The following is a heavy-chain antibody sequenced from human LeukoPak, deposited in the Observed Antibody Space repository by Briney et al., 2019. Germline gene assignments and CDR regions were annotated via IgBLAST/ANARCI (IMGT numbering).Heavy chain of an antibody. D-gene: IGHD1-1*01. CDR1: GYTFTSYG. CDR2: ISIYNGNT. Sequence: ASVKVSCKASGYTFTSYGISWVRQAPGQGLEWMGWISIYNGNTNYAQRLQGRVTMTTHTSTFTAYMELRSLRSDDTAVYYCARDQFTFNWNDLYSQPYAMDVWGKGTTVTVSS. J-gene: IGHJ6*04. CDR3: ARDQFTFNWNDLYSQPYAMDV. V-gene: IGHV1-18*04.